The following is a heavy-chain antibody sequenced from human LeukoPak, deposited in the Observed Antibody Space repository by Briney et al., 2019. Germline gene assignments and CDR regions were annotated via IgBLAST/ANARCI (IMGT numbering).Heavy chain of an antibody. CDR3: ANRPGDPYYFDY. Sequence: QPGGSLRLSCAVSGFTFSRYAMSWVRQAPGKGLEWVSGISNSGGTTYYADSVKGRFAISRDNSKNTLYLHMNSLRVEDTAVYYCANRPGDPYYFDYWGQGTLVTVSS. D-gene: IGHD2-21*01. J-gene: IGHJ4*02. CDR2: ISNSGGTT. CDR1: GFTFSRYA. V-gene: IGHV3-23*01.